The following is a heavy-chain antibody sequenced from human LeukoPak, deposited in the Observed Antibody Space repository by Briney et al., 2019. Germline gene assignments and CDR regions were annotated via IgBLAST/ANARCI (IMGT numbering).Heavy chain of an antibody. CDR3: AREIVVGSTLWVDP. J-gene: IGHJ5*02. CDR2: ISAYNGNT. V-gene: IGHV1-18*01. CDR1: GYTFTSYG. D-gene: IGHD2/OR15-2a*01. Sequence: ASVKVSCKASGYTFTSYGLSWVRQAPGQGLEWMGWISAYNGNTNYAQKFQGRVTMTTDTSTSTAYMELRSLGSDDTAVYYCAREIVVGSTLWVDPWGQGTLVTVSS.